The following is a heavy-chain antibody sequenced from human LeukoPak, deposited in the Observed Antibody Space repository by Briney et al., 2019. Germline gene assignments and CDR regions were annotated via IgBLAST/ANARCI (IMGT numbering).Heavy chain of an antibody. CDR3: ARSLLDSGAGSFFDW. V-gene: IGHV1-69*05. CDR2: TIPIYGTT. Sequence: SVKVSCKASGGTFASSGIGWVRLAPGQGLVWMGGTIPIYGTTFIAQKFQGRVTLTTDESTSTAYMEVNSLRSEDTAVYYCARSLLDSGAGSFFDWWGQGTLVTVSS. CDR1: GGTFASSG. J-gene: IGHJ4*02. D-gene: IGHD3-10*01.